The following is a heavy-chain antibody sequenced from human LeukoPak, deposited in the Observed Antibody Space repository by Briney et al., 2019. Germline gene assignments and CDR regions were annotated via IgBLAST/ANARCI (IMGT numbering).Heavy chain of an antibody. Sequence: GGSLRLSCAASGFTFSSYSVNWVRQAPGKGLEWVSSISSSSSYIYYADSVKDRFTISRDNAKNSLYLQMNSLRAEDTAVYHCARVPGRRADAFDIGGQGTMVTVS. CDR3: ARVPGRRADAFDI. V-gene: IGHV3-21*01. CDR1: GFTFSSYS. D-gene: IGHD1-26*01. J-gene: IGHJ3*02. CDR2: ISSSSSYI.